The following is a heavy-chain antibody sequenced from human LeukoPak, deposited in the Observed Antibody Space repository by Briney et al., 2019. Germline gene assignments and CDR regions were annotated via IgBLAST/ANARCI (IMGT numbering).Heavy chain of an antibody. J-gene: IGHJ6*02. D-gene: IGHD2-2*01. CDR1: GASVSATNYY. Sequence: TSETLSLTCTVSGASVSATNYYWSWIRQPPGKGLEWIGEINHSGSTNYNPSLKSRVTISVDTSKNQFSLKLSSVTAADTAVYYCARATPPGIVVVPAAMPYYYYGMDVWGQGTTVTVSS. CDR2: INHSGST. CDR3: ARATPPGIVVVPAAMPYYYYGMDV. V-gene: IGHV4-34*01.